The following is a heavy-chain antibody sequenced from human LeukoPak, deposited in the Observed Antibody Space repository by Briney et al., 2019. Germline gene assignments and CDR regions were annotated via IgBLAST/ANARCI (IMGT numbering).Heavy chain of an antibody. J-gene: IGHJ4*02. CDR3: ARVGVVVITTPQEFDY. Sequence: GASVKVSCKASGYTFTSYYMHWVRQAPGQGLEWMGIINPSGGSTSYAQKFQGRVTMTTDTSTSTAYMELRSLRSDDTAVYYCARVGVVVITTPQEFDYWGQGTLVTVSS. D-gene: IGHD3-22*01. V-gene: IGHV1-46*01. CDR2: INPSGGST. CDR1: GYTFTSYY.